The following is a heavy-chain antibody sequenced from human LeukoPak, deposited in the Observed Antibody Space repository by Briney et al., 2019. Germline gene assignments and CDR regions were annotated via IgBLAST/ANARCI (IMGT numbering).Heavy chain of an antibody. CDR1: GYTLTELS. CDR3: ARDSIAAADVDY. D-gene: IGHD6-13*01. V-gene: IGHV1-24*01. J-gene: IGHJ4*02. CDR2: FDPEDGET. Sequence: ASVKVSCKVSGYTLTELSMHWVRQAPGKGLEWMGGFDPEDGETIYAQKFQGRVTMTTDTSTSTAYMELRSLRSDDTAVYYCARDSIAAADVDYWGQGTLVTVSS.